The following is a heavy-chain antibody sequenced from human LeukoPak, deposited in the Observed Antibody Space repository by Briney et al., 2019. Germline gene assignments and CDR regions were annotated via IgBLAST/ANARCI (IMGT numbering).Heavy chain of an antibody. CDR2: FWSDGINK. Sequence: GGSLRLSCAASGFTFSSYGIHWVRQAPGKGLEWVAVFWSDGINKYYADSVKGRFTVSRDNSKNTLFLQMNSLRAEDTAVYYCARGLGGSYYPLEAFDIWGQGTMVTVSS. D-gene: IGHD1-26*01. CDR3: ARGLGGSYYPLEAFDI. J-gene: IGHJ3*02. CDR1: GFTFSSYG. V-gene: IGHV3-33*01.